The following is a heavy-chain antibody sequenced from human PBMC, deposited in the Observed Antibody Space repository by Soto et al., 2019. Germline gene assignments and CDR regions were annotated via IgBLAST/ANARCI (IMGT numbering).Heavy chain of an antibody. Sequence: EVHLVESGGGLVQPGGSLRLSCAASGFTFSSDWMSWVRQAPGKGLEWVANIKQDGSAKYYVDSVKGRFTISRDNAKNSLFLQMNSLRAEDTAVYYCARLPDFDYWGQGTLVTVSS. V-gene: IGHV3-7*01. CDR2: IKQDGSAK. J-gene: IGHJ4*02. CDR1: GFTFSSDW. CDR3: ARLPDFDY.